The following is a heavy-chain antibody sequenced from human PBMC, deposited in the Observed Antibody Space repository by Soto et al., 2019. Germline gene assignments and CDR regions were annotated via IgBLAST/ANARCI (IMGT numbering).Heavy chain of an antibody. CDR3: AKDAGNSGWLSYYFDY. V-gene: IGHV3-30*18. Sequence: GGSLRLSCAASGFTFSSYGMHWVRQAPGKGLEWVAVISYDGSNKYYADSVKGRFTISRDNSKNTLYLQMNSLRAEDTAVYYCAKDAGNSGWLSYYFDYWSQGTLVTVSS. D-gene: IGHD6-19*01. J-gene: IGHJ4*02. CDR2: ISYDGSNK. CDR1: GFTFSSYG.